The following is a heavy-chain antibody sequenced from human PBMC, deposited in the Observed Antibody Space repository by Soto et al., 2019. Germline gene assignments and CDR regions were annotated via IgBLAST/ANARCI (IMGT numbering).Heavy chain of an antibody. D-gene: IGHD2-2*01. V-gene: IGHV3-30-3*01. CDR1: GFTFSSYA. CDR3: ARDPQLPQQYYYYYGMDV. CDR2: ISYDGSNK. Sequence: RLSCAASGFTFSSYAMHWVRQAPGKGLEWVAVISYDGSNKYYADSVKGRFTISRDNSKNTLYLQMNSLRAEDTAVYYCARDPQLPQQYYYYYGMDVWGQGTTVTVSS. J-gene: IGHJ6*02.